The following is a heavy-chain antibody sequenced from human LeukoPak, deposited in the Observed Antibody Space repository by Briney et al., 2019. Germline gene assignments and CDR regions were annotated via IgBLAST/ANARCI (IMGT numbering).Heavy chain of an antibody. D-gene: IGHD6-19*01. J-gene: IGHJ1*01. Sequence: SVKVSCKASGGTFSTNAISWVRQAPGQGLEWMATIIPIFGAANYAPKFQGRVSITADESTSTAYMELSSLRPDDTAVYYCARVPVAGTSYFQHWGQGTLVTVSS. CDR2: IIPIFGAA. CDR1: GGTFSTNA. V-gene: IGHV1-69*13. CDR3: ARVPVAGTSYFQH.